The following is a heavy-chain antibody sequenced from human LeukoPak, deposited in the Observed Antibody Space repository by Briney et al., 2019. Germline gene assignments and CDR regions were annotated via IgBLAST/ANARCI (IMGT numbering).Heavy chain of an antibody. CDR1: GGSISNSNW. J-gene: IGHJ5*02. CDR3: ARVRTSTNLNWFDP. Sequence: SGTLSLTCAVSGGSISNSNWWSWVRQPPGKGLEWIGEIYHSGTTNYNPSLKSRVTISVDKSKNQFSLKLSSVTAADTAVYYCARVRTSTNLNWFDPWGQGTLVTVSS. D-gene: IGHD2-2*01. CDR2: IYHSGTT. V-gene: IGHV4-4*02.